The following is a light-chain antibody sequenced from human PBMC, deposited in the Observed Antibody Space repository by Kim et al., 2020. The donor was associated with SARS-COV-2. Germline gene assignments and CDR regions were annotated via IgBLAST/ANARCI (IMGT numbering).Light chain of an antibody. CDR2: AAS. V-gene: IGKV1-39*01. CDR1: QSISTY. CDR3: QQSNNLPRT. Sequence: DIQLTQSPSSLSASVGDRVTITCRASQSISTYLNWYQQKPGKAPKLLIYAASRLQSGVPSRFGGSGSGTAFTLTISSLQPEDFAAYYCQQSNNLPRTFGQGTKVDIK. J-gene: IGKJ1*01.